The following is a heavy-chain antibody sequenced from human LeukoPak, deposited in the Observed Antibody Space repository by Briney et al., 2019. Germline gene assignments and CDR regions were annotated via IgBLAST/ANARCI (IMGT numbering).Heavy chain of an antibody. CDR3: ARDRTIFGVVIDAFDI. CDR2: IIPIFGTA. CDR1: GYTFTSYA. J-gene: IGHJ3*02. Sequence: SVKVSCKASGYTFTSYAISWVRQAPGQGLEWMGGIIPIFGTANYAQKFQGRVTITTDESTSTAYMELSSLRPEDTAVYYCARDRTIFGVVIDAFDIWGQGTMVTVSS. V-gene: IGHV1-69*05. D-gene: IGHD3-3*01.